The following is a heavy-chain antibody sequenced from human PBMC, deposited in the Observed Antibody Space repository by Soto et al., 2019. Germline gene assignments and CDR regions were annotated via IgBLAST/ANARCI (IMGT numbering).Heavy chain of an antibody. CDR1: GFTFTNYA. CDR3: AKDRFTSTVRKYWFFDL. V-gene: IGHV3-23*01. J-gene: IGHJ2*01. Sequence: VQLLESGGGLVKPGGSLRLSCAASGFTFTNYAMTWVRQAPGKGLEWVSSISGGVGDTSYADSVKGRFTISRDNSENTMFLQMNSLRPDDTAVYYCAKDRFTSTVRKYWFFDLWGRGTLVTVSS. D-gene: IGHD3-10*01. CDR2: ISGGVGDT.